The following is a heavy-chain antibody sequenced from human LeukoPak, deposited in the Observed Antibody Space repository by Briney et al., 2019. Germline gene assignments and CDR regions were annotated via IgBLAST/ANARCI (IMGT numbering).Heavy chain of an antibody. J-gene: IGHJ4*02. Sequence: SETLSLTCTVSGGSISSSSYYWGWIRQPPGKGLEWIGSIYYSGSTYYNPSLKSRVTILVDTSRNQFSLKLSSVTAADTAVYYCASSDSGYDSIDYWGQGTLVTVSS. CDR2: IYYSGST. CDR1: GGSISSSSYY. V-gene: IGHV4-39*07. D-gene: IGHD5-12*01. CDR3: ASSDSGYDSIDY.